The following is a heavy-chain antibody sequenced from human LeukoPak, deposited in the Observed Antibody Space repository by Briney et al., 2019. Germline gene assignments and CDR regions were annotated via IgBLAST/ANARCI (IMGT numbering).Heavy chain of an antibody. CDR2: ISSSSSYT. V-gene: IGHV3-11*06. Sequence: GGSLRLSCTASGFTFSDYYMSWIRQAPGKGLEWVSYISSSSSYTKYADSVRGRFTISRDNARNSLYLQMNSLRAEDTAVYYCLPLLSRPYVEDGFDIWGQGTMVTVSS. CDR1: GFTFSDYY. J-gene: IGHJ3*02. CDR3: LPLLSRPYVEDGFDI. D-gene: IGHD2/OR15-2a*01.